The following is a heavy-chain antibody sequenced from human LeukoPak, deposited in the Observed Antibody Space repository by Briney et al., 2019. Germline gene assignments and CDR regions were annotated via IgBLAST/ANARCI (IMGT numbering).Heavy chain of an antibody. Sequence: PGGSLRLSCAASGFTFSNYYMSWIRQAPRKGLEWVSYINTIGTTIYYADSLKGRFTISRDNAKNSLSLQMDSLRAEDTAVYYCARGDFGRYAFDFWGQGTMVTVSS. V-gene: IGHV3-11*01. D-gene: IGHD2/OR15-2a*01. CDR2: INTIGTTI. CDR1: GFTFSNYY. CDR3: ARGDFGRYAFDF. J-gene: IGHJ3*01.